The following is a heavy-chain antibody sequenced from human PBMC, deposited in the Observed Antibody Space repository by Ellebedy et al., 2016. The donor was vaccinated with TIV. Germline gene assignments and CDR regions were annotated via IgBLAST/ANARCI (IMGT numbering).Heavy chain of an antibody. Sequence: PGGSLRLSCAASGFTFSKYAMNWVRQPPGKGLEWVSGISGSAGTTYYADSVKGHFTISRDNSKNTLYLQMNSLRAEDTAVYYCARDRQQWLVRYYFDYWGQGTLVTVSS. J-gene: IGHJ4*02. V-gene: IGHV3-23*01. CDR1: GFTFSKYA. CDR3: ARDRQQWLVRYYFDY. D-gene: IGHD6-19*01. CDR2: ISGSAGTT.